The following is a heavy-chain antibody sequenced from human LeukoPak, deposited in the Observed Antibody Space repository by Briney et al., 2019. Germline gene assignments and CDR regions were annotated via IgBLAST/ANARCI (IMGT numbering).Heavy chain of an antibody. CDR1: GFTFSSYS. J-gene: IGHJ4*02. CDR3: ARGGAYYYDTSGPNPFEY. Sequence: GGSLRLSCAASGFTFSSYSMNWVRQAPGKGLEWVSYISSSSSTIYYADSVKGRFTISRDNAKNSLYLQMNSLRAEDTAVYYCARGGAYYYDTSGPNPFEYWGQGTLVTVSS. V-gene: IGHV3-48*01. D-gene: IGHD3-22*01. CDR2: ISSSSSTI.